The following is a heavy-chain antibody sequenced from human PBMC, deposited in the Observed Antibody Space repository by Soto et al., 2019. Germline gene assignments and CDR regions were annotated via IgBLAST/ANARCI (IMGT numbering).Heavy chain of an antibody. CDR1: GFTFSSYA. D-gene: IGHD2-15*01. CDR3: AKGSRTRGYCSGGSCAGYFDY. V-gene: IGHV3-23*01. Sequence: SGGSLRLSCAASGFTFSSYAMSWVRQAPGKELEWVSAISGSGGSTYYADSVKGRFTISRDNSKNTLYLQMNSLRAEDTAVYYCAKGSRTRGYCSGGSCAGYFDYWGQGTLVTVSS. J-gene: IGHJ4*02. CDR2: ISGSGGST.